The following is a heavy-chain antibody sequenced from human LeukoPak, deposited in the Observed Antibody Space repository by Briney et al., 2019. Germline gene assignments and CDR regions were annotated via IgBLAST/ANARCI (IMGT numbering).Heavy chain of an antibody. CDR3: AKGVGGSANYYYMDV. CDR1: GFTFSTYA. D-gene: IGHD3-10*01. Sequence: GGSLRLSCAASGFTFSTYAMSWVRQAPGKGLEWVSAISGSGGTYYADSVKGRFTISKDNSKNTLYLQRNSLRAEDTAVYYCAKGVGGSANYYYMDVWGKGTTVTVSS. J-gene: IGHJ6*03. V-gene: IGHV3-23*01. CDR2: ISGSGGT.